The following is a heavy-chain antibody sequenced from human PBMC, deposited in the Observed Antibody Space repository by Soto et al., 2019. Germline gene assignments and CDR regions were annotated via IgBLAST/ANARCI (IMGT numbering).Heavy chain of an antibody. CDR3: ARDRDYGGNSHADY. J-gene: IGHJ4*02. Sequence: GGSLRLSCAASGFTFSSYAMHWVRQAPGKGLEWVAVISYDGSNKYYADSVKGRFTISRDNSKNTLYLQMNSLRAEDTAVYYCARDRDYGGNSHADYWGQGTLVTVSS. D-gene: IGHD4-17*01. CDR2: ISYDGSNK. CDR1: GFTFSSYA. V-gene: IGHV3-30-3*01.